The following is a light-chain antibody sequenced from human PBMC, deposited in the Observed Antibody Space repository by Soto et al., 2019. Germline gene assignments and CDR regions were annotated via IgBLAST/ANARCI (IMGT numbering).Light chain of an antibody. CDR1: QSVDSSY. V-gene: IGKV3-20*01. CDR2: GAS. CDR3: QQYGSSPWT. Sequence: EIVLAQSPGTLSLSPGERATLSCRASQSVDSSYLAWYQQKPGQAPRLLIYGASSRATRIPDRFSGSGSGTDFTLTISRLEPEDFAMYYCQQYGSSPWTFGQGTKVEIK. J-gene: IGKJ1*01.